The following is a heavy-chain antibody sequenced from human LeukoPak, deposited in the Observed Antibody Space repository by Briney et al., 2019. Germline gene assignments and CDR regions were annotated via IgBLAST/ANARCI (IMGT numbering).Heavy chain of an antibody. D-gene: IGHD5-18*01. V-gene: IGHV1-18*01. CDR3: ARDLPPRIQLWLPSYYYGMDV. CDR1: GYTFTSYG. J-gene: IGHJ6*02. Sequence: ASVKVSCKASGYTFTSYGISWVRQAPGQGLERMGWISAYNGNTNYAQKLQGRVTMTTDTSTSTAYMELRSLRSDDTAVYYCARDLPPRIQLWLPSYYYGMDVWGQGTTVTVSS. CDR2: ISAYNGNT.